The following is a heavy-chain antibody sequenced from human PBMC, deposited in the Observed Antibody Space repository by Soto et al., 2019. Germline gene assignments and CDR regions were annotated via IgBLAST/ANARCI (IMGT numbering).Heavy chain of an antibody. CDR3: AREYGKFDP. J-gene: IGHJ5*02. CDR1: GGTFSSYT. D-gene: IGHD4-17*01. CDR2: ISPNNGKT. V-gene: IGHV1-18*01. Sequence: ASVKVSCKASGGTFSSYTISWVRQAPGQGLEWMGRISPNNGKTNYAQKLQGRVTITTDTSTSTAYMELRSLRSDDTAVYYCAREYGKFDPWGQGTLVTVSS.